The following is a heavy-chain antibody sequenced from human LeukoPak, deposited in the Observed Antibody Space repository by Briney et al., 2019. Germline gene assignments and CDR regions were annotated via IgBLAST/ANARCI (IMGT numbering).Heavy chain of an antibody. CDR3: AKDMGSIVGAPGS. J-gene: IGHJ5*02. Sequence: GGSLRLSCAASGFTFDDYAMHWVRQAPGKGLGWVSGISWNSGSIGYADSVKGRFTISRDNAKNSLYLQMNSLRTEDTALYYCAKDMGSIVGAPGSWGQGTLVTVSS. CDR1: GFTFDDYA. CDR2: ISWNSGSI. D-gene: IGHD1-26*01. V-gene: IGHV3-9*01.